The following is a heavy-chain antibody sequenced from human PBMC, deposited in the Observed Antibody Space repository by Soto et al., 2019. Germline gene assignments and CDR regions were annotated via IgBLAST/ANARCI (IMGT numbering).Heavy chain of an antibody. J-gene: IGHJ5*02. D-gene: IGHD6-13*01. CDR2: IYHSGTT. Sequence: TSETLSLTCVVSGYSISSGYYWGWIRQPPGKGLEWIGSIYHSGTTYYNPSLKSRVTISLDTSRNQFSLKLTSVTAADTAVYYCARSLLTSSWYAGSWGQGTLVTVPS. CDR1: GYSISSGYY. CDR3: ARSLLTSSWYAGS. V-gene: IGHV4-38-2*01.